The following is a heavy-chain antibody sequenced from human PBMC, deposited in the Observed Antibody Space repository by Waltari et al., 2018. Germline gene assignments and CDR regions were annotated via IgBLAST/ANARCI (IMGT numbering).Heavy chain of an antibody. CDR1: GLTFSCYG. CDR2: ISEPATGNT. CDR3: STWLRAHFDY. D-gene: IGHD5-12*01. V-gene: IGHV3-23*04. J-gene: IGHJ4*02. Sequence: VQLVESGGGVVQPERSLRLSCAATGLTFSCYGMHWVRQAPGKGLVWVSTISEPATGNTHYADSVKGRFTISRDDSRNTVYLQMNGLIAEDTAVYYCSTWLRAHFDYWGQGTPVTVSS.